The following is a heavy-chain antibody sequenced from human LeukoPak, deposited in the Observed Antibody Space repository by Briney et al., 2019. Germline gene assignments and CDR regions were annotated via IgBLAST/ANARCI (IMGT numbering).Heavy chain of an antibody. D-gene: IGHD3-10*01. V-gene: IGHV3-48*03. CDR3: ARDLYGSGRFFDY. Sequence: SGGSLRLSCAASGFTLSSYEMNWVRQAPGKGLEWVSYISSSGSTIYYADSVKGRFTISRDNVENSLYLQMNSLRAEDTAVYYCARDLYGSGRFFDYWGQGTLVTVSS. CDR1: GFTLSSYE. CDR2: ISSSGSTI. J-gene: IGHJ4*02.